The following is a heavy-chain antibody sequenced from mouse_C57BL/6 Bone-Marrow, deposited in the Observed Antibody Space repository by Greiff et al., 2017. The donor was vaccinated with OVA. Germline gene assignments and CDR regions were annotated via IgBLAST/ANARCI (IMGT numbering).Heavy chain of an antibody. Sequence: VQLKESGPELVKPGASVKISCKASGYSFTDYNMNWVKQSNGKSLEWIGVINPNYGTTSYNQKFKGKATLTVDQSSSTAYMQLNSLTSEDSAVYYCARGQIPYYYGSSYYWYFDVWGTGTTVTVSS. D-gene: IGHD1-1*01. J-gene: IGHJ1*03. CDR1: GYSFTDYN. CDR2: INPNYGTT. V-gene: IGHV1-39*01. CDR3: ARGQIPYYYGSSYYWYFDV.